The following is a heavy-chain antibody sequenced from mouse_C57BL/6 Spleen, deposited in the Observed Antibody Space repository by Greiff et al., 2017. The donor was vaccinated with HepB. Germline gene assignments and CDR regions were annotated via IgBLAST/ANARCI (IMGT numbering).Heavy chain of an antibody. CDR3: ARKGVTTVAFDY. J-gene: IGHJ2*01. D-gene: IGHD1-1*01. V-gene: IGHV1-81*01. Sequence: VKLQESGAELARPGASVKLSCKASGYTFTSYGISWVKQRTGQGLEWIGEIYPRSGNTYYNEKFKGKATLTADKSSSTAYMELRSLTSEDSAVYFCARKGVTTVAFDYWGQGTTLTVSS. CDR1: GYTFTSYG. CDR2: IYPRSGNT.